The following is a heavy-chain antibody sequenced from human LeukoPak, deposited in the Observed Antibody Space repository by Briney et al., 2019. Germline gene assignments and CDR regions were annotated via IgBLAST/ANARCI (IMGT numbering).Heavy chain of an antibody. J-gene: IGHJ3*02. CDR3: ASSSAMIAIAYDAFDI. Sequence: ASVKVSCKASGYTFTGYYMHWVRQAPGQGLEWMGWINPNSGGTNYAQKFQGRVTMTRDTSLSTAYMELSRLRSDDTAVYYCASSSAMIAIAYDAFDIWGQGTMVTVSS. CDR2: INPNSGGT. D-gene: IGHD3-22*01. CDR1: GYTFTGYY. V-gene: IGHV1-2*02.